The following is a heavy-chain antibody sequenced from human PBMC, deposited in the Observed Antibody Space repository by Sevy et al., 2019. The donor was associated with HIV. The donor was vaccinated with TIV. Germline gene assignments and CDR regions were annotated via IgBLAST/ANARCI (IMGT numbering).Heavy chain of an antibody. J-gene: IGHJ4*02. D-gene: IGHD3-10*01. V-gene: IGHV3-48*01. Sequence: GGSLRLSCAASGFTFSSYSMNWVRQAPGKGLEWVSYISSSSSTIYYADSVKGRFTISRDNAKNSLYLQMDSLGAEDTAVYYCAGDLGFYFDYWGQGTLVTVSS. CDR1: GFTFSSYS. CDR3: AGDLGFYFDY. CDR2: ISSSSSTI.